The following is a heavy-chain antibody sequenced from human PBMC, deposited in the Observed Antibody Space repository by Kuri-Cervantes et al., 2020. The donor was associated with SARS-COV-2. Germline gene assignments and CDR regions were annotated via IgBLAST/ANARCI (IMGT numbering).Heavy chain of an antibody. CDR3: AKSKLLRFGELLHTIDY. D-gene: IGHD3-10*01. CDR2: IRYDGSNK. CDR1: GFTFSSYG. V-gene: IGHV3-30*02. Sequence: GESLKISCAASGFTFSSYGMHWVLQAPGKGLEWVAFIRYDGSNKYYADSVKGRSTISRDNSKNTLYLQMNSLRAEDTAVYYCAKSKLLRFGELLHTIDYWGQGTLVTVSS. J-gene: IGHJ4*02.